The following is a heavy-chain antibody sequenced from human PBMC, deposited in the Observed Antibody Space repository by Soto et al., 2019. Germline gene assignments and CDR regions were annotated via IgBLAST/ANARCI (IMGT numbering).Heavy chain of an antibody. Sequence: SVKVSCKASGGTFSSYAISWVRQAPGQGLEWMGGIIPIFGTANYAQKFQGRVTITADESTSTAYMELSSLRSEDTAVYYCSRGLRITIFGVAEMDVWGQGTTVTVSS. CDR3: SRGLRITIFGVAEMDV. CDR1: GGTFSSYA. V-gene: IGHV1-69*13. D-gene: IGHD3-3*01. J-gene: IGHJ6*02. CDR2: IIPIFGTA.